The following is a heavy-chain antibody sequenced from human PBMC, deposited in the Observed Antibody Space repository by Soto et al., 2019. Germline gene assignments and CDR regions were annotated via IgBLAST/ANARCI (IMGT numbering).Heavy chain of an antibody. Sequence: PGGSLRLSCVTSGFDFSYYWMSWVRQAPGKGLEWVGNINQGGGDKYYAGSVKGRFTISRDNAKRSLYLQMDSLRVEDTAVYYCARDQRWQHVGGQGTLVTVSS. CDR1: GFDFSYYW. CDR2: INQGGGDK. V-gene: IGHV3-7*01. CDR3: ARDQRWQHV. J-gene: IGHJ4*02.